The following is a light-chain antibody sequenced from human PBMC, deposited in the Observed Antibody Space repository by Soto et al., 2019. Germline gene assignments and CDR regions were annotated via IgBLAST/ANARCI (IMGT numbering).Light chain of an antibody. Sequence: EIVLTQSPGTLSLSPGERATLSCRASQSVSISFLAWYQQKPGQAPRLHIYGASSRATGIPDRFSGSGSGTDFTLTVSRLEREDFAVYYCQQYGSSPLTFGGGTKVEL. CDR2: GAS. V-gene: IGKV3-20*01. CDR1: QSVSISF. CDR3: QQYGSSPLT. J-gene: IGKJ4*01.